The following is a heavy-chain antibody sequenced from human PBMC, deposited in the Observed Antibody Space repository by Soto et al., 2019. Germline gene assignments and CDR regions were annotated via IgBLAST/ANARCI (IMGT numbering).Heavy chain of an antibody. Sequence: SVKVSCKXSGGTFSSYAISWVRQAPGQGLEWMGGIIPIFGTANYAQKFQGRVTITADKSTSTAYMELSSLRSEDTAVYYCARGRDSSGSQFDYWGQGTLVTVSS. V-gene: IGHV1-69*06. J-gene: IGHJ4*02. CDR1: GGTFSSYA. D-gene: IGHD6-19*01. CDR3: ARGRDSSGSQFDY. CDR2: IIPIFGTA.